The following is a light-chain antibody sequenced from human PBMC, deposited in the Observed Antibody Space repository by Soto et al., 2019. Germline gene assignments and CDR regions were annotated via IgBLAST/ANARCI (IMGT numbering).Light chain of an antibody. CDR3: QQYDSSPWT. CDR1: QSVSSNY. CDR2: DAS. V-gene: IGKV3-20*01. Sequence: EIVLTQSPGTLSLSPGERATLSCRARQSVSSNYLAWYQQKPGQAPRLLIYDASSRATGIPDRFSGSGSETDFTLTISRLEPEDFAVYYCQQYDSSPWTFGQGTKVEIK. J-gene: IGKJ1*01.